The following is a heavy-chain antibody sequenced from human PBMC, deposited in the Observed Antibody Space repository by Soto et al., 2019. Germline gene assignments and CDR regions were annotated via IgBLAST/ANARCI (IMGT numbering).Heavy chain of an antibody. CDR1: GFTLSSYW. CDR2: INGDGSDT. V-gene: IGHV3-74*01. J-gene: IGHJ4*02. D-gene: IGHD2-15*01. Sequence: EVQLVESGGGLVQPGGSLRLSCAASGFTLSSYWMHWVRQAPGKGLMWVSHINGDGSDTSYADSVKGRFTISRDNAKNTVYLQMSSLRVEDTAVYYCARVTPTLGVDYWGQGTLVTVSS. CDR3: ARVTPTLGVDY.